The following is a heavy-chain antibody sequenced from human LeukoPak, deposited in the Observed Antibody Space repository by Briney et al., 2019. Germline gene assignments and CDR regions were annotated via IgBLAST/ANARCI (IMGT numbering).Heavy chain of an antibody. CDR2: ISSSGSTT. Sequence: QAGGSLRLSCAASGFTFSSYAMSWVRQAPGKGLEWLSAISSSGSTTYYADSVKGRLTISRDNSKNTLYLQMNSLKAEDTAVYYCVEKKNFYFDYWGQGTLVTVSS. CDR1: GFTFSSYA. CDR3: VEKKNFYFDY. J-gene: IGHJ4*02. V-gene: IGHV3-23*01. D-gene: IGHD1-7*01.